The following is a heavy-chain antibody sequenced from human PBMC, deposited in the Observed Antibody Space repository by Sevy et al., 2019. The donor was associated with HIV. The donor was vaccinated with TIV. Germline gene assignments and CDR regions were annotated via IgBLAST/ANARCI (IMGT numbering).Heavy chain of an antibody. CDR2: IYYTGST. D-gene: IGHD5-12*01. V-gene: IGHV4-59*01. J-gene: IGHJ5*02. CDR3: ARSPPVRSGDDSLNWFDP. Sequence: SETLSLTCTVSGGSISAYYWSWIRQPPGKPLEYIGYIYYTGSTNYNPSLKSRVTISVVTSKNQFSLKLNSVTAADTAVYVCARSPPVRSGDDSLNWFDPWGQGTLVTVSS. CDR1: GGSISAYY.